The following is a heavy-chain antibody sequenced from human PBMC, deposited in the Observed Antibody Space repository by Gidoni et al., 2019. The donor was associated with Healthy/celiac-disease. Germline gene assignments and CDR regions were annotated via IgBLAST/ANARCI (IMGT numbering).Heavy chain of an antibody. CDR3: ARGGRSKDMATIGRGDY. D-gene: IGHD5-12*01. CDR1: GGSFSGYY. Sequence: QVQLQQWGAGLLKPSETLSLTCAVYGGSFSGYYWSWIRQPPGKGLEWIGEINHSGSTNYNPSLKSRVTISVDTSKNQFSLKLSSVTAADTAVYYCARGGRSKDMATIGRGDYWGQGTLVTVSS. J-gene: IGHJ4*02. CDR2: INHSGST. V-gene: IGHV4-34*01.